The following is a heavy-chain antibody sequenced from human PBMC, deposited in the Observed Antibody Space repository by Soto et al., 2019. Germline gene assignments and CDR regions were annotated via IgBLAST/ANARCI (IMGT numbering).Heavy chain of an antibody. V-gene: IGHV3-73*01. CDR3: SRQASNFWSGKPQYYMDV. CDR1: GFTFSGSA. Sequence: PVGSLRLSCAASGFTFSGSAMHWVRQASGKGLEWVGRIRSKPNNYATAYGASVKGRFTISRDDSKNTAYLQMNSLNTEDTAVYYFSRQASNFWSGKPQYYMDVWGKGTTVPVSS. D-gene: IGHD3-3*01. J-gene: IGHJ6*03. CDR2: IRSKPNNYAT.